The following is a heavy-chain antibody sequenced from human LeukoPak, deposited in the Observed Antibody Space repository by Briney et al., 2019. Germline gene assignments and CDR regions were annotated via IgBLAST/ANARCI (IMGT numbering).Heavy chain of an antibody. Sequence: GGSLRLSCAASGFTFSDYYMSWIRQAPGKGLEWLSYISSSGTTIYYADSVKGRFTISRDNAKNSLYLQMNSLRAEDTAVYYCARGLLAYCGGDCYSHAYFQHWGQGTLATVSS. J-gene: IGHJ1*01. CDR1: GFTFSDYY. V-gene: IGHV3-11*04. CDR3: ARGLLAYCGGDCYSHAYFQH. CDR2: ISSSGTTI. D-gene: IGHD2-21*02.